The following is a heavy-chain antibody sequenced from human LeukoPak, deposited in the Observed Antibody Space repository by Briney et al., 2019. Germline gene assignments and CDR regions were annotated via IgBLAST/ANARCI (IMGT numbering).Heavy chain of an antibody. Sequence: SETLSLTCTVSGYSISSGYYWGWIRQPPGQGLEWIGSIYHSGSTYYNPSLKSRVTISVDTSKNQFSLKLSSVTAADTAVDYSARVLSSGDLERAAFDIWGQGTMVTVSS. V-gene: IGHV4-38-2*02. D-gene: IGHD2-15*01. CDR2: IYHSGST. J-gene: IGHJ3*02. CDR1: GYSISSGYY. CDR3: ARVLSSGDLERAAFDI.